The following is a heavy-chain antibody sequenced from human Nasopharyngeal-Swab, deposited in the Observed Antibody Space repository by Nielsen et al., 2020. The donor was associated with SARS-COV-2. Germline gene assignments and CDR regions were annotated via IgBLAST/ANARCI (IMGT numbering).Heavy chain of an antibody. CDR3: AKDGRYYASGSHPFDY. J-gene: IGHJ4*02. CDR1: GFTFSTYA. CDR2: LSGSGGSA. V-gene: IGHV3-23*01. Sequence: GESLKISCVASGFTFSTYAMSWVRKAPGKGLDWVSALSGSGGSAYYADSVKGRFTISRDNSKNTVYLQMNTLRAEDTAVYYCAKDGRYYASGSHPFDYWGQGTLVTVSS. D-gene: IGHD3-10*01.